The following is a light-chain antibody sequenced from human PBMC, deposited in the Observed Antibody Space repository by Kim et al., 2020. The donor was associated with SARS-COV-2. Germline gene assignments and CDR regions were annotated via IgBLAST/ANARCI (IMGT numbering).Light chain of an antibody. V-gene: IGKV1-33*01. J-gene: IGKJ2*01. Sequence: GDRVTITSQANQDISTTLNWYQQKPGKAPKLLIYDASILETGVPTRFSGSGSGTYFSLTIDSVQPEDFATYYCQQRQTYGQGTKLEI. CDR2: DAS. CDR1: QDISTT. CDR3: QQRQT.